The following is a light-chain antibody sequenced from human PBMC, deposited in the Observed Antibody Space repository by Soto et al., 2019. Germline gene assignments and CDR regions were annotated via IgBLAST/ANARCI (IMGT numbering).Light chain of an antibody. Sequence: QSVLTQPPSASGTPGQRVTISCSGSSSNIGSNYVYWYQQLPGTAPKLLIYRNNQRPSGVPDRFAGSKSGTAASLAISGLRYEEDADYYCAAWDDSLRGRVFGGGTQLTVL. CDR3: AAWDDSLRGRV. J-gene: IGLJ3*02. V-gene: IGLV1-47*01. CDR2: RNN. CDR1: SSNIGSNY.